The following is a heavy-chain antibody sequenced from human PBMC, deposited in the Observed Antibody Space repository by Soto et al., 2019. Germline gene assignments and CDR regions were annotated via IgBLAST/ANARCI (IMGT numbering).Heavy chain of an antibody. D-gene: IGHD6-13*01. J-gene: IGHJ6*02. Sequence: GGSLRLSCAASGFTFDDYTMHWVRQAPGKGLEWVSLISWDGGSTYYADSVKGRFTISRDNSKNSLYLQMNSLRTEDTALYYCAKELGYRTLLSSSWPLGRYYGMDVWGQGTTVTVSS. CDR1: GFTFDDYT. CDR2: ISWDGGST. V-gene: IGHV3-43*01. CDR3: AKELGYRTLLSSSWPLGRYYGMDV.